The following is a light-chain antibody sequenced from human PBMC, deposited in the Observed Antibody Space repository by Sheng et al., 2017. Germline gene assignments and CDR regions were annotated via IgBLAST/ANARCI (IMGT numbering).Light chain of an antibody. CDR1: QDIKTF. CDR2: AAS. Sequence: DIDMTQSPSSLSASVGDRVTITCRASQDIKTFLNWYQQRSGEVPRLLVYAASTAHSGVPSRFIATADETQFALTINDLQPEDSATYYCQHSYSSWTFGQGTDGGDQT. V-gene: IGKV1-39*01. J-gene: IGKJ1*01. CDR3: QHSYSSWT.